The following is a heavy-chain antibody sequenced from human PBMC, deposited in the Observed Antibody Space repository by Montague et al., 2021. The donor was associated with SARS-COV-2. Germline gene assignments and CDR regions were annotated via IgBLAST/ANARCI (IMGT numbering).Heavy chain of an antibody. J-gene: IGHJ4*02. CDR2: IYYSGND. Sequence: LVKPTQTLTLTCTFSGFSLSTPNVGVGWIRQPPGKGLEWIATIYYSGNDYYNRSLKSRVTISVDTSKSQFSLKLNAVTAADTAVYYCARLLLPATGSLNGFYFDFWGQGALVTVSS. CDR1: GFSLSTPNVG. D-gene: IGHD6-13*01. V-gene: IGHV4-39*01. CDR3: ARLLLPATGSLNGFYFDF.